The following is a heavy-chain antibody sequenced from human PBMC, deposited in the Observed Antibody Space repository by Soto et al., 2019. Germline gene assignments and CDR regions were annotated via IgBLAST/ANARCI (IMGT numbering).Heavy chain of an antibody. CDR2: IKHDGSEV. CDR3: AGIQTNGFDP. CDR1: GFTFSSSW. J-gene: IGHJ5*02. Sequence: EAQLVESGGGLVQPGGSLRLTCTASGFTFSSSWMAWVRQAPGKGLEWVGNIKHDGSEVYYLDSVRGRFTISRDSAWTSPYLQVNSLRAEDTAVYYCAGIQTNGFDPWGQGTLVAFSS. V-gene: IGHV3-7*01.